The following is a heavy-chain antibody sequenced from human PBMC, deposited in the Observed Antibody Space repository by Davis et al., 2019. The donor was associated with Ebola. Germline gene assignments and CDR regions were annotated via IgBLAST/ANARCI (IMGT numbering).Heavy chain of an antibody. D-gene: IGHD7-27*01. Sequence: GGSLRLSCAASGSTFSSYGMHWVRQAPGKGLEWVAVISYDGSNKYYADSVKGRFTISRDNSKNTLYLQMNSLRAEDTAVYYCAKDLNWDWGQGTLVTVSS. J-gene: IGHJ4*02. CDR1: GSTFSSYG. CDR2: ISYDGSNK. CDR3: AKDLNWD. V-gene: IGHV3-30*18.